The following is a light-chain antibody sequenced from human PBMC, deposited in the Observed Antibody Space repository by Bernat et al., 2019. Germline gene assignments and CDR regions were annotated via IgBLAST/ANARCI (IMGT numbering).Light chain of an antibody. J-gene: IGLJ1*01. CDR2: DVT. Sequence: QSALTQPASVSGSPGQSITISCTGTSSDVGGYNYVSWYQQHPGKAPKLMIYDVTNRPSGISNRFSGSKSGNTASLTISGLQAEDEADYYCSSFTTINTYVFGTVTEVTVL. CDR3: SSFTTINTYV. V-gene: IGLV2-14*03. CDR1: SSDVGGYNY.